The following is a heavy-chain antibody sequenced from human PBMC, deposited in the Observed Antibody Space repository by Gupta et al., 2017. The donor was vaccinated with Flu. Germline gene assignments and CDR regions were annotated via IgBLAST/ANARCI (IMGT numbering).Heavy chain of an antibody. V-gene: IGHV1-69*02. CDR3: ARYDSSGYYLDY. CDR1: GGTFSSYT. CDR2: IIPILGIA. D-gene: IGHD3-22*01. Sequence: QVQLVQSGAEVKKPGSSVKVSCKASGGTFSSYTISWVRQAPGQGLEWMGRIIPILGIANYAQKFQGRVTITADKSTSTAYMELSSLRSEDTAVYYCARYDSSGYYLDYWGQGTLVTVSS. J-gene: IGHJ4*02.